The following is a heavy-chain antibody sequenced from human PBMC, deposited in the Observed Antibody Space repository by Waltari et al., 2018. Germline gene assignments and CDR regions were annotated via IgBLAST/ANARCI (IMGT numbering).Heavy chain of an antibody. J-gene: IGHJ4*02. Sequence: EVQLVESGGGLVQPGGSLRLSCTTSGFTFNSQWMRWVRQAPGKGLEWVANIKQDGSEEYYVDSVKGRFTISRDNAQNSLYLQMNSLRAEDTAVYYCARTSLGDYGNWGQGTLVTVSS. D-gene: IGHD4-17*01. CDR2: IKQDGSEE. CDR3: ARTSLGDYGN. V-gene: IGHV3-7*01. CDR1: GFTFNSQW.